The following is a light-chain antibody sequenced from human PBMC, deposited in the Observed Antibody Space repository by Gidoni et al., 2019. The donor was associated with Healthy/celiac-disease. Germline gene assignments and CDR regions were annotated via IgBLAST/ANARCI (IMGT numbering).Light chain of an antibody. J-gene: IGKJ2*01. CDR2: GAS. Sequence: EIVLTQSPGTLSLSPGEGATLPCRASQSVSSSYLAWYQQKPGQAPRLLIYGASSRATGIPDRFSGSGSGTDFTLTISRLDPEDFAVYYCQQYGSSLMYTFGQGTKLEIK. V-gene: IGKV3-20*01. CDR3: QQYGSSLMYT. CDR1: QSVSSSY.